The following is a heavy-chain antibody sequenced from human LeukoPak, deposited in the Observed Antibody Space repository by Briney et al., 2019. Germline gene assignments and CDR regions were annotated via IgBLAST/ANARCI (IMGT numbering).Heavy chain of an antibody. D-gene: IGHD1-26*01. J-gene: IGHJ6*03. Sequence: GESLKISCKGSGYSFTSYWIGWVRQMPGKGLEWMGIIYPDDSDTRYSPSFQGQVTISADKSISTAYLQWSSLKASDTAMYYCARIVGATRGYYYYMDVWGKGTTVTVSS. CDR2: IYPDDSDT. V-gene: IGHV5-51*01. CDR1: GYSFTSYW. CDR3: ARIVGATRGYYYYMDV.